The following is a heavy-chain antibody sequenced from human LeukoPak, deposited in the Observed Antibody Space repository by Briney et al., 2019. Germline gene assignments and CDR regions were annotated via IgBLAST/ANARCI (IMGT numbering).Heavy chain of an antibody. J-gene: IGHJ3*02. CDR1: GYRFTNYW. Sequence: GESLKISCKGSGYRFTNYWIGWVRQMPGKGLEWMGIIYPGDSGTRYSPSFQGQVTISADKSISTAYLQWSSLKASDTAMYYCATTDTAMIWGAFDMWGQGTMVTVSS. CDR3: ATTDTAMIWGAFDM. V-gene: IGHV5-51*01. CDR2: IYPGDSGT. D-gene: IGHD5-18*01.